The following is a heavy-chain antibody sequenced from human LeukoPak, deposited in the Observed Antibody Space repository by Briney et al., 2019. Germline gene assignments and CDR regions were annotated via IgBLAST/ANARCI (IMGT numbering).Heavy chain of an antibody. CDR1: GGPHSNYQ. J-gene: IGHJ4*02. D-gene: IGHD4-11*01. CDR2: NNHVGSY. Sequence: SETLSLTCAVYGGPHSNYQWTWIRQSPEKGLEWSGKNNHVGSYNYNPSLKTRVTVSLEAPKNQVSLELRSVTAADTAVYYCARGVSTPSDTGNYGAGYYYFDNWGQGILVTVSS. CDR3: ARGVSTPSDTGNYGAGYYYFDN. V-gene: IGHV4-34*01.